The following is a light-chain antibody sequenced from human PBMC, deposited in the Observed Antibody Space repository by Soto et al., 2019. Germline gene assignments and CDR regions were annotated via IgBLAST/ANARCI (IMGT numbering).Light chain of an antibody. CDR3: QQRSNWPLT. V-gene: IGKV3-11*01. CDR2: DAS. J-gene: IGKJ4*01. Sequence: EIVLTQSPATLSLSPGERATLSCRASQSVSSFFAWYQQKPGQAPRLLIYDASNRAAGIPARVSGSGSGTDFTLTISSLEPEDFAVYYCQQRSNWPLTFGGGTKVEIK. CDR1: QSVSSF.